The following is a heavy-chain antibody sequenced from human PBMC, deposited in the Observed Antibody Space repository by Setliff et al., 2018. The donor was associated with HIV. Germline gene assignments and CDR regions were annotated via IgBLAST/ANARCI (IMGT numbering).Heavy chain of an antibody. D-gene: IGHD6-13*01. CDR3: ARQGGFSSSSYPRNYIDV. CDR1: GGSFSVYY. V-gene: IGHV4-34*01. CDR2: INHRGST. Sequence: SETLSLTCAVYGGSFSVYYWSWIRQPPGKGLEWIGEINHRGSTDYMPSLKGRVTISVDTSKNQFSLKLNSVTAADTAVYYCARQGGFSSSSYPRNYIDVWGKGTTVTVSS. J-gene: IGHJ6*03.